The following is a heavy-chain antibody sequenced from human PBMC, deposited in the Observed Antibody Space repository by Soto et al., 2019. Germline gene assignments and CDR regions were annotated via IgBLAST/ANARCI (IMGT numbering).Heavy chain of an antibody. CDR1: GFTFSSYG. CDR2: ISYDGSNK. Sequence: QVQLVESGGGVVQPGRSLRLSCAASGFTFSSYGMHWVRQAPGKGLAWVAVISYDGSNKYYADSVKGRFTISRDNSTYTLYLQMNSLRAEDTAVYYCAKETYCGGDGYDYFDYWGQGTLVTFSS. V-gene: IGHV3-30*18. J-gene: IGHJ4*02. CDR3: AKETYCGGDGYDYFDY. D-gene: IGHD2-21*02.